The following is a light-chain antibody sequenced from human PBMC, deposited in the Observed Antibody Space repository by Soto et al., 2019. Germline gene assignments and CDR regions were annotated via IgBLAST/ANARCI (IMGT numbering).Light chain of an antibody. CDR2: DAS. CDR1: QSFSSY. CDR3: QQRSNWPPMYT. V-gene: IGKV3-11*01. Sequence: EIVLTQSPATLSLSPWERATLSCRASQSFSSYLAWYQQKPGQAPRLLIYDASNRTTGIPASLSGSGSGSDFTLTIIILEPEAFAVYNCQQRSNWPPMYTFGQGTKLEIK. J-gene: IGKJ2*01.